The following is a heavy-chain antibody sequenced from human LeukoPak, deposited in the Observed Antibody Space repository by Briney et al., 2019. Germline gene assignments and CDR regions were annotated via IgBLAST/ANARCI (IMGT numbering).Heavy chain of an antibody. V-gene: IGHV4-34*01. J-gene: IGHJ6*03. CDR1: GGSFSGYY. CDR2: INHSGST. CDR3: AREKNYYYYYYMDV. Sequence: SEALSLTCAVYGGSFSGYYWSWIRQPPGKGLEWIGEINHSGSTNYNPSLKSRVTISVDTSKNQFSLKLSSVTAADTAVYYCAREKNYYYYYYMDVWGKGTTVTISS.